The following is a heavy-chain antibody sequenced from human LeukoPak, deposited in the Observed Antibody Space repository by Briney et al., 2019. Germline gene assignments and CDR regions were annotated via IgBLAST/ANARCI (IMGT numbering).Heavy chain of an antibody. J-gene: IGHJ4*02. Sequence: PSETLSLTCAVSGGSISSGGYSWSWIRQPPGKGLEWIGYVYDTGNTYYNPSLKSRVITSLDRSKNQFSLKLSSVTAADTAVYYCARYGGSGTYFFDYWGQGTLVTVSS. V-gene: IGHV4-30-2*01. D-gene: IGHD3-10*01. CDR3: ARYGGSGTYFFDY. CDR2: VYDTGNT. CDR1: GGSISSGGYS.